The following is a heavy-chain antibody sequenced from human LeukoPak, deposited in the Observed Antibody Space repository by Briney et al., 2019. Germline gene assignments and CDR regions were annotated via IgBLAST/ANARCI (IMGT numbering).Heavy chain of an antibody. Sequence: SETLSLTCTVSGGSISSGSYYWSWIRQPPGEGLEWIGYIYYSGSTNYNPSLKSRVTISVDTSKNQFSLKLSSVTAADTAVYYCARDVGATPGYFDYWGQGTLVTVSS. CDR1: GGSISSGSYY. CDR2: IYYSGST. D-gene: IGHD1-26*01. CDR3: ARDVGATPGYFDY. V-gene: IGHV4-61*01. J-gene: IGHJ4*02.